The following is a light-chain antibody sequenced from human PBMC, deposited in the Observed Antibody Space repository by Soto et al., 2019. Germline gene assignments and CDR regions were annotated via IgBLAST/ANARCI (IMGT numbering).Light chain of an antibody. CDR3: QQYNNWPPWT. Sequence: IVLTQSPATLSLSPEESATLSCRASQSVTDNYLAWYQQKPGQAPRLLIYGASTRATGIPARFSGSGSGTEFTLTISSLQSEDFAVYYCQQYNNWPPWTFGQGTKVDIK. CDR2: GAS. CDR1: QSVTDN. J-gene: IGKJ1*01. V-gene: IGKV3-15*01.